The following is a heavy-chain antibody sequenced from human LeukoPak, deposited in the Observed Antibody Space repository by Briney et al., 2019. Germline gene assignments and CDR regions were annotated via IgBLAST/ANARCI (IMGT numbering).Heavy chain of an antibody. CDR3: AKDRPLTMIVPRDWFDP. Sequence: ASVKVSCKASGYTFTSYDINWVRQATGQGLEWMGWMNPNSGNTGYAQKFQGRVTMTRNTSISTAYMELSSLRPEDTAVYYCAKDRPLTMIVPRDWFDPWGQGTLVTVSS. CDR1: GYTFTSYD. D-gene: IGHD3-22*01. V-gene: IGHV1-8*01. J-gene: IGHJ5*02. CDR2: MNPNSGNT.